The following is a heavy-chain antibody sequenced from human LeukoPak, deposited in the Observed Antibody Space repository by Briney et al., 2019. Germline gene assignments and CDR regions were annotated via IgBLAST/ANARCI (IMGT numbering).Heavy chain of an antibody. D-gene: IGHD3-10*01. CDR1: GGSFSGYY. V-gene: IGHV4-34*01. J-gene: IGHJ4*02. CDR2: INHSGST. Sequence: SETLSLTCAVYGGSFSGYYWSWIRQPPGKGLEWIGEINHSGSTNYNPSLKSRVTISVDTSKNQFSLKLSSVTAADTAVYYCASSSRGVIDYWGQGTLVTVSS. CDR3: ASSSRGVIDY.